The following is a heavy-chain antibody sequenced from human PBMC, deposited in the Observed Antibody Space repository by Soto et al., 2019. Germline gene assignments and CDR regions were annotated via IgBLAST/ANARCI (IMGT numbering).Heavy chain of an antibody. CDR1: GYTFTSHG. D-gene: IGHD1-26*01. CDR2: ISAYNGNT. CDR3: ARPEDLYSGSYYL. J-gene: IGHJ3*01. V-gene: IGHV1-18*01. Sequence: ASVKVLCNSSGYTFTSHGISWVRQAPGQGLEWMGWISAYNGNTNYAQKLQGRVTMTTDTSTSTAYMELRSLRSDDTAVYYCARPEDLYSGSYYLWGQGTMVTVSS.